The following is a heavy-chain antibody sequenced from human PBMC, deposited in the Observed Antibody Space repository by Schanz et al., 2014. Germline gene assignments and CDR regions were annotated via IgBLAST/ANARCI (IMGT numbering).Heavy chain of an antibody. CDR1: GDSISSTSYY. D-gene: IGHD3-9*01. J-gene: IGHJ6*02. V-gene: IGHV4-39*01. CDR3: ARARFTGYYMDV. Sequence: QLQMQESGPGLVKPSETLSLTCSVSGDSISSTSYYWGWIRQPPGKGLEWIGSIYYSGSTYYNAPLKGQVTIPVETYKNQFSLKLNLGTAADSAVYYCARARFTGYYMDVWGQGTAVTVSS. CDR2: IYYSGST.